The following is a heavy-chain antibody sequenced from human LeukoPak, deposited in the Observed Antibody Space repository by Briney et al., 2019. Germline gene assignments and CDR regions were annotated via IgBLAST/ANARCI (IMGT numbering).Heavy chain of an antibody. Sequence: SETLSLTCAVHGGSFSGYYWSWIRQPPGKGLEWIDDVNHSGSTNYNPSLKSRVTISVDTSKNQFSLKLSSVTAADTAVYYCARTVPDYDILTGYYTILNWFDPWGQGTLVTVSS. D-gene: IGHD3-9*01. J-gene: IGHJ5*02. CDR2: VNHSGST. V-gene: IGHV4-34*01. CDR1: GGSFSGYY. CDR3: ARTVPDYDILTGYYTILNWFDP.